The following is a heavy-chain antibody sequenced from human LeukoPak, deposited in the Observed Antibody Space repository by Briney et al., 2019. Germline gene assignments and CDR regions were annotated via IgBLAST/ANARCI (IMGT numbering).Heavy chain of an antibody. D-gene: IGHD6-19*01. CDR3: ARVESSGWFDY. CDR2: INHSGST. V-gene: IGHV4-34*01. CDR1: GGSFSGYY. Sequence: SETLSLTCAAYGGSFSGYYWSWIRQPPGKGLEWIGEINHSGSTNYNPSLKSRVTISVDTSKNQFSLKLSSVTAADTAVYYCARVESSGWFDYWGQGTLVTVSS. J-gene: IGHJ4*02.